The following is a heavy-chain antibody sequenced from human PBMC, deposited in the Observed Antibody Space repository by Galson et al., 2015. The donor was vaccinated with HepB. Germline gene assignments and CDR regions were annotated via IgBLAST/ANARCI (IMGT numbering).Heavy chain of an antibody. CDR3: ATSSISSGSYHFYFDY. CDR2: ISYDGSNK. CDR1: GFTFSSYG. D-gene: IGHD1-26*01. Sequence: SLRLSCAAPGFTFSSYGMHWVRQAPGKGLEWVAVISYDGSNKYYADSVKGRFTISRDNSRNTLYLQMDSLRAEDTAVYYCATSSISSGSYHFYFDYWGQGTLVTVSS. V-gene: IGHV3-30*03. J-gene: IGHJ4*02.